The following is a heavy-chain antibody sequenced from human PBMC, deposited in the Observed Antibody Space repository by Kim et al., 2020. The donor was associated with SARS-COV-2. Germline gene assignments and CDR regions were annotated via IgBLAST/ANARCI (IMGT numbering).Heavy chain of an antibody. D-gene: IGHD3-3*01. CDR1: GGSFSGYY. CDR2: INHSGST. J-gene: IGHJ6*03. CDR3: ARVGRFLEWLLSNHYYYDMDV. V-gene: IGHV4-34*01. Sequence: SETLSLTCAVYGGSFSGYYWSWIRQPPGKGLEWIGEINHSGSTNYNPSLKSRVTISVDTSKNQFSLKLSSVTAADTAVYYCARVGRFLEWLLSNHYYYDMDVWGKGTTVTVPS.